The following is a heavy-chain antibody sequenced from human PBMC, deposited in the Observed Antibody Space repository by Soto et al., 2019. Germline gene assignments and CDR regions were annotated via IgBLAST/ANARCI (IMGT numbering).Heavy chain of an antibody. CDR1: GGSISSGSYY. V-gene: IGHV4-31*03. CDR3: ARWPQLEPRFDY. J-gene: IGHJ4*02. D-gene: IGHD1-1*01. Sequence: QVQLQESGPGLVKPAQTLSLTSTVSGGSISSGSYYWSWIREHPGKGLEWIGYIYYSGSTYYNPSLKSRVTISVDTSKNQFSLKLSSVIAADTAVYYCARWPQLEPRFDYWGQGTLVTVSS. CDR2: IYYSGST.